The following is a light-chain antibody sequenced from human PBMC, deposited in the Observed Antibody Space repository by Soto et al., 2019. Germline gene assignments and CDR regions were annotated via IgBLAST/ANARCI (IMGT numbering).Light chain of an antibody. V-gene: IGLV1-44*01. CDR2: TNH. Sequence: QSVLTQPPSVSGTPGQKVSISCSGSASNLGGNPVNWYQHLPGAAPTLLIYTNHQRPSGVPDRFSGSKSGTSASLAISGLRSEDEANFYCAAWDDSLNAVVFGGGTKLTVL. CDR1: ASNLGGNP. CDR3: AAWDDSLNAVV. J-gene: IGLJ2*01.